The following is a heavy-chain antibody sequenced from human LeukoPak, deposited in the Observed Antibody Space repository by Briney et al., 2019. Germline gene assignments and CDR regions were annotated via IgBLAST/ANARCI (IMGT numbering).Heavy chain of an antibody. CDR2: INWNGGST. V-gene: IGHV3-20*04. Sequence: GGSLRLSCAASGFTFDDYGMSWVRPAPGKGLERVSGINWNGGSTGYADSVKGRFTTSRDNAKNSLYPQMNSLRAEDTAFYYCARDEDAFDIWGQGTMVTVSS. CDR1: GFTFDDYG. CDR3: ARDEDAFDI. J-gene: IGHJ3*02.